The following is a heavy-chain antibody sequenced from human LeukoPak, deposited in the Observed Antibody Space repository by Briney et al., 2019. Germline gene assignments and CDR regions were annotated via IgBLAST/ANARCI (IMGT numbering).Heavy chain of an antibody. CDR2: IYNSGST. D-gene: IGHD2-21*02. V-gene: IGHV4-59*01. CDR3: ARRIVVVTAIPSWYFDL. CDR1: GGSISNYY. Sequence: SETLSLTCTVSGGSISNYYWSWIRQPPGQGLEWIGYIYNSGSTNYNPSLKSRVTISVDTSKNQFSLKLSSVTAADTAVYYCARRIVVVTAIPSWYFDLWGRGTLVTVSS. J-gene: IGHJ2*01.